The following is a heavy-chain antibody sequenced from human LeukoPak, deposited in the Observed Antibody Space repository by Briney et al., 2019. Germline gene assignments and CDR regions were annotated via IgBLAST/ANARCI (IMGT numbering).Heavy chain of an antibody. CDR2: ISGSGGST. V-gene: IGHV3-23*01. J-gene: IGHJ4*02. CDR3: AKATQMTTVTTLFGY. CDR1: GFTFSSYA. D-gene: IGHD4-17*01. Sequence: GGSLRLSCAASGFTFSSYAMSWVRQAPGKGLEWVSAISGSGGSTYYVDSVKGRFTISRDNSKNTLYLQMNSLRAEDTAVYYCAKATQMTTVTTLFGYWGQGTLVTVSS.